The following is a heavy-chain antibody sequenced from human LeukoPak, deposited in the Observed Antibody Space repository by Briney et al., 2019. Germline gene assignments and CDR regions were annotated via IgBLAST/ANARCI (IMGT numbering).Heavy chain of an antibody. V-gene: IGHV5-51*01. CDR3: ARQGFGEVLTDY. D-gene: IGHD3-10*01. CDR2: IYPGDSDT. J-gene: IGHJ4*02. Sequence: MGIIYPGDSDTRYSPSFQGQVTISADKSISTAYLQWSSLKASDTAMYYCARQGFGEVLTDYWGQGTLVTVSS.